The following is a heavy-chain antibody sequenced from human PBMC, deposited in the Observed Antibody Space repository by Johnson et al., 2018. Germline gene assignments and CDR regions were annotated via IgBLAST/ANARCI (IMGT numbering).Heavy chain of an antibody. CDR2: INQDGRET. Sequence: VQLVEAGGGLVQPGGSLGLSCAVSGFNFHNYWRTWVRQAPGKGLEWVANINQDGRETYYVGSVKGRLPISRDIARNSLYLQRHSPRVEDTAVYYCARRYDYTGRYYRPGAFDIWGQGTMVTVSS. CDR3: ARRYDYTGRYYRPGAFDI. J-gene: IGHJ3*02. CDR1: GFNFHNYW. D-gene: IGHD2-8*02. V-gene: IGHV3-7*01.